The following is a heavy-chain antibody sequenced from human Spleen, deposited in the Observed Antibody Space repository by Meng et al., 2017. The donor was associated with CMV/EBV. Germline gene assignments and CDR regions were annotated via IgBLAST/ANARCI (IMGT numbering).Heavy chain of an antibody. Sequence: CTASGFSFSTYSMNWVRQAPGKGLEWVSFISSSSEYIDYADSVKGRFTISRDNAKNSLYLQMNSLRAEDTAVYYCAGAFRGGYYTNDYWGQGTLVTVSS. CDR2: ISSSSEYI. V-gene: IGHV3-21*01. CDR3: AGAFRGGYYTNDY. D-gene: IGHD3-3*01. J-gene: IGHJ4*02. CDR1: GFSFSTYS.